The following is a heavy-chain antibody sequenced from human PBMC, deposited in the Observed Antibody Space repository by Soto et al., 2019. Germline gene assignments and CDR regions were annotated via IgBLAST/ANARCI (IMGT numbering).Heavy chain of an antibody. CDR3: ARSLYP. CDR1: GGSISSGGYY. V-gene: IGHV4-31*03. CDR2: IFYIGST. Sequence: QVQLQESGPGLVKPSQTLSLTCTVSGGSISSGGYYWNWIRQHPGKGLEWIGYIFYIGSTYYNPSLKSRVTISVDMSKNQCSLKMNTVTAADRAVYDCARSLYPWVQGTLVIVSS. J-gene: IGHJ5*02. D-gene: IGHD3-16*01.